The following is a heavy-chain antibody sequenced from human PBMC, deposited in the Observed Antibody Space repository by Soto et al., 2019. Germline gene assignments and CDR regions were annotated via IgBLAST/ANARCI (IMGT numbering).Heavy chain of an antibody. J-gene: IGHJ6*02. V-gene: IGHV3-30-3*01. CDR3: ARDRSIVGATIVGLYDYYGMDV. CDR2: ISYEGSNK. Sequence: QVQLVESGGGVVQPGRSLRLSCAASGFTFSSYAMHWVRQAPGKGLEWVAVISYEGSNKYYADSVKGRFTISRDNSNNTLYLQMNSLRAEDTAVYYCARDRSIVGATIVGLYDYYGMDVWGQGTTVTVSS. D-gene: IGHD1-26*01. CDR1: GFTFSSYA.